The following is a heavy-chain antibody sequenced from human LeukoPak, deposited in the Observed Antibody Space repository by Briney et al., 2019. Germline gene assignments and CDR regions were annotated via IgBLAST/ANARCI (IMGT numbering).Heavy chain of an antibody. CDR1: GGSISSYY. CDR2: IYYSGST. V-gene: IGHV4-59*01. CDR3: ASDYGGNSGLFDC. Sequence: SETLSLTCTVSGGSISSYYWSWIRQPPGKRLEWIGYIYYSGSTNYNPSLKSRVTISVDTSKNQFSLKLSSVTAADTAVYYCASDYGGNSGLFDCWGQGTLVTVSS. D-gene: IGHD4-23*01. J-gene: IGHJ4*02.